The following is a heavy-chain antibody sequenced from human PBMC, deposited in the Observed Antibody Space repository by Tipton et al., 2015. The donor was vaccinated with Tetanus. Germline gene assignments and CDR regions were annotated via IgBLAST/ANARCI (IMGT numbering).Heavy chain of an antibody. CDR1: GFTFSSYW. Sequence: SLRLSCAASGFTFSSYWMHWVRQAPGKGLVWVSRINSDGSSTSYADSVKGRFTISRDNAKNTLYLQMNSLRAEDTAVYYCARDPERRRYYYGMDVWGQGTTVTVSS. CDR3: ARDPERRRYYYGMDV. CDR2: INSDGSST. D-gene: IGHD1-1*01. J-gene: IGHJ6*02. V-gene: IGHV3-74*01.